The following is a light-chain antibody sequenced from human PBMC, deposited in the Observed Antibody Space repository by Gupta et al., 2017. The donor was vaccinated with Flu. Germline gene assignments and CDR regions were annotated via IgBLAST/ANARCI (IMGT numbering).Light chain of an antibody. J-gene: IGLJ3*02. Sequence: SYVLTQPPSVSVAPGQTARTTGGGDNIVTRSVAWYQRKPGQAPVMVIYEDSDRPSGISERFSGSNAANTATLTISRVGAGDEADYYCQVWDSSSNHPVFGGGTKLTVL. CDR1: NIVTRS. V-gene: IGLV3-21*02. CDR3: QVWDSSSNHPV. CDR2: EDS.